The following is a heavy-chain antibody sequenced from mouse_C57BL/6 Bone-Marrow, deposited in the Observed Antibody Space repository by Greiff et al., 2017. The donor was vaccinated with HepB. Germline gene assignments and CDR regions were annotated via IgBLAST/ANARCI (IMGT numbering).Heavy chain of an antibody. CDR2: IDPENGDT. V-gene: IGHV14-4*01. CDR1: GFNIKDDY. J-gene: IGHJ4*01. D-gene: IGHD1-1*01. CDR3: TTDAYYYGSSRYAMDY. Sequence: EVKLMESGAELVRPGASVKLSCTASGFNIKDDYMHWVKQRPEQGLEWIGWIDPENGDTEYASKFQGKATITADTSSNTDYLQLSSLTSEDTAVYYCTTDAYYYGSSRYAMDYWGQGTSVTVSS.